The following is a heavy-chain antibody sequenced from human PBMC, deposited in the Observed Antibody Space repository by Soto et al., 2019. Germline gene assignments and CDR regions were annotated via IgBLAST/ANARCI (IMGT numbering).Heavy chain of an antibody. V-gene: IGHV4-59*08. CDR3: ASQAALYYYYYYMDV. J-gene: IGHJ6*03. D-gene: IGHD6-13*01. CDR2: IYYSGST. Sequence: SETLSLTCAVYGGSFSGYYWSWIRQPPGKGLEWIGYIYYSGSTYYNPSLKSRVTISVDTSKNQFSLKLSSVTAADTAVYYCASQAALYYYYYYMDVWGKGTTVTVSS. CDR1: GGSFSGYY.